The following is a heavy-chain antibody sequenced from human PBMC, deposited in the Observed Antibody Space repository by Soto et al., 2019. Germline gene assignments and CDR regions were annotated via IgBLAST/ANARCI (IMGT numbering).Heavy chain of an antibody. D-gene: IGHD3-22*01. CDR2: IIPIFGTA. V-gene: IGHV1-69*13. Sequence: GASVKVSCKASGGTFSSYAISWVRQAPGQGLEWMGGIIPIFGTANYAQKLQGRVTITADESTSTAYMELSSLRSEDTAVYFCATEPIYYNDGSGYYPLGHWGQGTLVTVSS. J-gene: IGHJ4*02. CDR3: ATEPIYYNDGSGYYPLGH. CDR1: GGTFSSYA.